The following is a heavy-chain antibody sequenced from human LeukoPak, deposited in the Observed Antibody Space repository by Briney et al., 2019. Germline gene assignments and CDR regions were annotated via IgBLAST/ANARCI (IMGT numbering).Heavy chain of an antibody. CDR2: ISSSSSYI. Sequence: GGSLRLSCAASGFTFSSYSMNWVRQAPGKGLEWVSSISSSSSYIYYADSVKGRFTISRDNAKNSLYLQMNSLRAEDTAVYYCHCNTLNGTTRSGFDYWGQGTLVTVSS. D-gene: IGHD2-15*01. CDR3: HCNTLNGTTRSGFDY. CDR1: GFTFSSYS. V-gene: IGHV3-21*01. J-gene: IGHJ4*02.